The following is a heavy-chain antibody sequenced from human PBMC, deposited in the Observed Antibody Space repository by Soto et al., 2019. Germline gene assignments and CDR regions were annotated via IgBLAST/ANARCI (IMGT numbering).Heavy chain of an antibody. Sequence: GASVKVSCKASGGTFSSYAISWVRQAPGQGLEWMGGIIPIFGTANYAQKFQGRVTITADESTSTAYMELSSLRSEDTAVYYCARLTDCSSTSCYLPEQRWFDPWGQGTLVTVSS. V-gene: IGHV1-69*13. CDR1: GGTFSSYA. D-gene: IGHD2-2*01. CDR3: ARLTDCSSTSCYLPEQRWFDP. J-gene: IGHJ5*02. CDR2: IIPIFGTA.